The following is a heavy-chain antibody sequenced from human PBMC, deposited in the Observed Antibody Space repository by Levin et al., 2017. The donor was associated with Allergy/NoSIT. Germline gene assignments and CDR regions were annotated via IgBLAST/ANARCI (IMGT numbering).Heavy chain of an antibody. Sequence: GESLKISCAASGFTFSDYYMSWIRQAPGKGLEWVSYISSSSSYTNYADSVKGRFTISRDNAKNSLYLQMNSLRAEDTAVYYCARGEWGFTYHFDYWGQGTLVTVSS. D-gene: IGHD3-3*01. J-gene: IGHJ4*02. CDR2: ISSSSSYT. CDR1: GFTFSDYY. CDR3: ARGEWGFTYHFDY. V-gene: IGHV3-11*06.